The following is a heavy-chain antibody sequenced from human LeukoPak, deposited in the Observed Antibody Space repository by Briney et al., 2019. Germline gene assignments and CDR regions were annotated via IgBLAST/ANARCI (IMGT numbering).Heavy chain of an antibody. Sequence: GGSLRLSCAASGFTFSSYWMHWVRQAPGKGLVWVSRINSDGSSTSYADSVKGRFTISRDNSKNTLYLQMNSLRAEDTAVYYCARGNSSSWYGPSYYWGQGTLVTVSS. V-gene: IGHV3-74*01. D-gene: IGHD6-13*01. CDR1: GFTFSSYW. CDR3: ARGNSSSWYGPSYY. J-gene: IGHJ4*02. CDR2: INSDGSST.